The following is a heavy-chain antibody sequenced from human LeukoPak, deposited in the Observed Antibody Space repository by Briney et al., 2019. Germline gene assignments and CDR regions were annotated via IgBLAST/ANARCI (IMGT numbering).Heavy chain of an antibody. Sequence: GGSLRLSCAASGFTFSSYAMSWVRQAPGKGLEWVSAISGSGGSTYYADSVKGRFTISRDNSKNTLYLQMNSLRAEDTAVYYCARDRHDSSGYGYWGQGTLVTVSS. CDR3: ARDRHDSSGYGY. CDR2: ISGSGGST. J-gene: IGHJ4*02. CDR1: GFTFSSYA. V-gene: IGHV3-23*01. D-gene: IGHD3-22*01.